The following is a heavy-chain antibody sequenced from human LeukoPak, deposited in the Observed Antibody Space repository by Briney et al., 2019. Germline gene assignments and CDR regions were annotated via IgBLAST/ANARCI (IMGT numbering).Heavy chain of an antibody. CDR1: GYTFTSYG. D-gene: IGHD3-10*01. V-gene: IGHV1-18*01. Sequence: ASVKVSCKASGYTFTSYGISWVRQAPGQGLEWMGWISAYNGNTNYAQKLQGRVTMTTDTSTSTAYMELRSLRSDDTAVYYCAREGGTLLWFGELGYYYYMDVWGKGTTVTVSS. CDR2: ISAYNGNT. CDR3: AREGGTLLWFGELGYYYYMDV. J-gene: IGHJ6*03.